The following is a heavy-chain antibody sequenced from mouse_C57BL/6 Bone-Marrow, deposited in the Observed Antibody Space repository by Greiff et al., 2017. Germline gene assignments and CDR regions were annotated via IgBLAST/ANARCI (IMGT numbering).Heavy chain of an antibody. CDR1: GYAFTNYL. J-gene: IGHJ2*01. Sequence: VQLVESGAELVRPGTSVKVSCKASGYAFTNYLIEWVKQRPGQGLEWIGVINPGSGGTNYNEKFKGKATLTADKSSSTAYMQLSSLTSEDSAVYFCASSLDYDYFDNWGQGTTLTVSS. D-gene: IGHD2-4*01. V-gene: IGHV1-54*01. CDR3: ASSLDYDYFDN. CDR2: INPGSGGT.